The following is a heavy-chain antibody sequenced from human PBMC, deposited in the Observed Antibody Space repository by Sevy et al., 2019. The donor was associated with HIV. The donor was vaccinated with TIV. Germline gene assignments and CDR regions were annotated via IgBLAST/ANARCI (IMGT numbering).Heavy chain of an antibody. D-gene: IGHD3-22*01. CDR3: ARDSDGSGRYYLDYFDS. J-gene: IGHJ4*02. CDR1: GYTFIKHP. Sequence: ASVKVSCKTSGYTFIKHPLSWVRQAPGQCLEWMGCIRTDNGETKYAQKFQGRATMTTDTSTSTAYMELRSLRSDDTAVYYCARDSDGSGRYYLDYFDSWGQGTLVTVSS. V-gene: IGHV1-18*01. CDR2: IRTDNGET.